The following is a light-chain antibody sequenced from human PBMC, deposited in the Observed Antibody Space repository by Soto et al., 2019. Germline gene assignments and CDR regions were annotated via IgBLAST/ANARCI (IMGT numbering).Light chain of an antibody. J-gene: IGKJ1*01. Sequence: IVLPPSPGTLSLYTGERATLSCRASQSVSTNYLAWYQQKPGQAPRLLIYGASNRATGIPDRFSGSGSGTDFTLTICRLEPEDFAVYYCQHYGDSRTFGQGTKVDIK. CDR3: QHYGDSRT. CDR1: QSVSTNY. CDR2: GAS. V-gene: IGKV3-20*01.